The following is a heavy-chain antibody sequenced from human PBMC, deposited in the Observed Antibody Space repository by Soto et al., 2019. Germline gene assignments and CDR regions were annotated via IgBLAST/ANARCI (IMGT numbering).Heavy chain of an antibody. CDR2: IYYSGST. D-gene: IGHD3-10*01. Sequence: PSETLSLTCTVSGGSISSYYWSWIRQPPGKGLEWIGYIYYSGSTNYNPSLKSRVTISVDTSKNQFSLKLSSVTAADTAVYYCAREKRFGEEDWFDPWGQGTLVTVSS. CDR1: GGSISSYY. V-gene: IGHV4-59*01. CDR3: AREKRFGEEDWFDP. J-gene: IGHJ5*02.